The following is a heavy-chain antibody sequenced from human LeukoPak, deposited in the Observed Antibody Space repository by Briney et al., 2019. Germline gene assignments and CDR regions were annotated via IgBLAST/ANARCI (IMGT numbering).Heavy chain of an antibody. D-gene: IGHD2-15*01. Sequence: SETLSLTCGVSGGSLIDYYWSWVRQPPGKGLEWMGEINYDGGTYYNPSLASRVTTSIDRSNNQFSLNLFSATAADTAVYYCARRFGDCRGGSCPYYEYWGQGILVTVSS. CDR3: ARRFGDCRGGSCPYYEY. CDR1: GGSLIDYY. V-gene: IGHV4-34*01. J-gene: IGHJ4*02. CDR2: INYDGGT.